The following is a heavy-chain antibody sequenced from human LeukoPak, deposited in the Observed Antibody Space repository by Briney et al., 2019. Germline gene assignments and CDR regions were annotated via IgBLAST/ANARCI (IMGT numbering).Heavy chain of an antibody. CDR3: ARDGVSGYYYYMDV. CDR1: GGSISSGGYY. V-gene: IGHV4-31*03. J-gene: IGHJ6*03. D-gene: IGHD2-8*01. CDR2: IYYSGST. Sequence: SETLSLTRTVSGGSISSGGYYWSWIRQHPGKGLEWIGYIYYSGSTYYNPSLKSRVTISVDTFKNQFSLKLSSVTAADTAVYYCARDGVSGYYYYMDVWGKGATVTVSS.